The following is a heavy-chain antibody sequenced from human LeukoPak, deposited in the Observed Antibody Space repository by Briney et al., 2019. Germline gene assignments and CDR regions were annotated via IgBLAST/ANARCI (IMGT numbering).Heavy chain of an antibody. CDR2: IDHRGDT. Sequence: SETLSLTCAVYGGSFSRYYWSWIRQSPGKGLEWIAEIDHRGDTNYNPSVKSRVTISVDTSKNQFSLKVRSLSAADTPVYYCARGPTISETGYFDFWGQGTLVTVSS. CDR1: GGSFSRYY. D-gene: IGHD1-1*01. V-gene: IGHV4-34*01. CDR3: ARGPTISETGYFDF. J-gene: IGHJ4*03.